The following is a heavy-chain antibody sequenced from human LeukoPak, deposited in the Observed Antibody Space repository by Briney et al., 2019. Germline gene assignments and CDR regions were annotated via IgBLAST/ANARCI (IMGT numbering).Heavy chain of an antibody. D-gene: IGHD3/OR15-3a*01. CDR1: GYSISSGYY. J-gene: IGHJ4*02. Sequence: SETLSLTCTVSGYSISSGYYWGWIRQPPGKGLEWIGSMYHSGSTYYNPSLKSRVTISVDTSKNQLSLKLSSVTAADTAVYYCARGTGDTSLFDYWGQGTLVTVSS. CDR3: ARGTGDTSLFDY. CDR2: MYHSGST. V-gene: IGHV4-38-2*02.